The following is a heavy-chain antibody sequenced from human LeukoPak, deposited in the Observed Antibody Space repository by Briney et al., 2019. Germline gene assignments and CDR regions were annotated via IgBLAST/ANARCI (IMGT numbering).Heavy chain of an antibody. J-gene: IGHJ4*02. D-gene: IGHD3-16*01. CDR1: GFTFSDYW. CDR2: INSDGSTT. CDR3: ARSGGGYFDY. Sequence: GGSLRLSCAASGFTFSDYWMHWVRQAPRKGLVWVSRINSDGSTTSYADSVRGRFTISRDNAKNTLYVQMNSLIAEDTAVYYCARSGGGYFDYWGQGTLVTVSS. V-gene: IGHV3-74*01.